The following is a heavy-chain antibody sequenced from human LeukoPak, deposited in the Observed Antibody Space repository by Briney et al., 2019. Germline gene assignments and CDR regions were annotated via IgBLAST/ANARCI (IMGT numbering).Heavy chain of an antibody. J-gene: IGHJ6*04. CDR3: TRVGLDCSSTSCSSDADV. CDR2: IRSKAYGGTT. D-gene: IGHD2-2*01. CDR1: GFTFSNYW. V-gene: IGHV3-49*04. Sequence: GGSLRLSCEGSGFTFSNYWMTWVRQAPGKGLEWVGFIRSKAYGGTTEYAASVKGRFTISRDDSKSIAYLQMNSLKTEDTAVYYCTRVGLDCSSTSCSSDADVWGKGTTVTVSS.